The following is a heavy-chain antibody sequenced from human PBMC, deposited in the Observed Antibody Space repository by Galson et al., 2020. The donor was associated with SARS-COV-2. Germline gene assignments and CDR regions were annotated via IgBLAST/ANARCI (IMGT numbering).Heavy chain of an antibody. D-gene: IGHD3-22*01. CDR2: ISAYNGNT. CDR3: AFYYYDSSCYYPSFDY. J-gene: IGHJ4*02. V-gene: IGHV1-18*01. CDR1: GYTFTSYG. Sequence: ASVKVSCKASGYTFTSYGISWVRQAPGQGLEWMGWISAYNGNTNYAQKLQGRVTMTTDTSTSTAYMELRSLRSDDTAVYYCAFYYYDSSCYYPSFDYWGQGTLVTVSS.